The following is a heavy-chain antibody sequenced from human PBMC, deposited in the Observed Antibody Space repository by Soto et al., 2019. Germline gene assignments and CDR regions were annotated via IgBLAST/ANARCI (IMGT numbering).Heavy chain of an antibody. CDR3: ARDGAYDILTGYH. CDR1: GFTFSSYS. D-gene: IGHD3-9*01. CDR2: ISSSSSTI. V-gene: IGHV3-48*01. J-gene: IGHJ5*02. Sequence: GGSLRLSCAASGFTFSSYSMNWVRQAPGKGLEWVSYISSSSSTIYYADSVKGRFTISRDNAKNSLYLQMNSLRAEDTAVYYCARDGAYDILTGYHWGQGALVTVSS.